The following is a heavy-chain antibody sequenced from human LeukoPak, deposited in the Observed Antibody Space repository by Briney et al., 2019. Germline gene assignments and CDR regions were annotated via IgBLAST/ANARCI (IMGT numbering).Heavy chain of an antibody. CDR2: INHSVST. J-gene: IGHJ5*02. CDR1: GGSFSSYY. V-gene: IGHV4-34*01. Sequence: SETLSLTCAVYGGSFSSYYWSWIRQPPGQGLEWIGEINHSVSTNYNPSLKSRVTMTVETSKTQSSLMLSSVTAADTAVYYGARGRRAVAATVRIAVAGNWFDPWGQGTLVTVSS. D-gene: IGHD2-15*01. CDR3: ARGRRAVAATVRIAVAGNWFDP.